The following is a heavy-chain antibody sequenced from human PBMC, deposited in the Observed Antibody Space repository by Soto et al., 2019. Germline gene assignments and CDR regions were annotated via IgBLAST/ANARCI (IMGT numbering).Heavy chain of an antibody. J-gene: IGHJ6*03. CDR3: AKDKGSSLVLGYMDV. V-gene: IGHV3-9*01. CDR2: ISWNSGSI. Sequence: GGSLRLSCAASGFTFDDYAMHWVRQAPGKGLEWVSGISWNSGSIGYADSVKGRFTISRDNAKNSLYLQMNSLRAEDTALYYCAKDKGSSLVLGYMDVWGKGTTVTVSS. CDR1: GFTFDDYA. D-gene: IGHD6-6*01.